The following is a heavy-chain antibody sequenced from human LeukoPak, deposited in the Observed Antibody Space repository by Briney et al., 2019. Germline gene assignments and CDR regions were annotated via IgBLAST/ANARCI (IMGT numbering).Heavy chain of an antibody. V-gene: IGHV4-59*01. J-gene: IGHJ6*02. CDR3: ASYDLWSGWVDV. CDR1: GGSISSYY. CDR2: IYYSGST. Sequence: SETLSLTCTVSGGSISSYYWSWIRQPPGKGLEWIGYIYYSGSTNYNPSLKSRVTISVDTSKNQFSLKLSSVTAADTAVYYCASYDLWSGWVDVWGQGTTVTVSS. D-gene: IGHD3-3*01.